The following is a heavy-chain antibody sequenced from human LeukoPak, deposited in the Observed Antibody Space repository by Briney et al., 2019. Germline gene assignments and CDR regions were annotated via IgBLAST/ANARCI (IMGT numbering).Heavy chain of an antibody. D-gene: IGHD3-10*01. V-gene: IGHV4-59*12. CDR3: ARDGPAQMVDFDY. Sequence: TSETLSLTCTVSGGSISSYYWSWIRQPPGKGLEWTGYIYYSGSTNYNPSLKSRVTISVDTSKNQFSLKLSSVTAADTAVYYCARDGPAQMVDFDYWGQGTLVTVSS. CDR1: GGSISSYY. CDR2: IYYSGST. J-gene: IGHJ4*02.